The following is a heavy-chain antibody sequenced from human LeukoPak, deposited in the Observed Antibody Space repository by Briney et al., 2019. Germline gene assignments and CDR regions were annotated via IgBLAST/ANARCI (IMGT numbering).Heavy chain of an antibody. CDR2: IYTSVST. D-gene: IGHD2-15*01. J-gene: IGHJ4*02. CDR3: ARNSCPSGSCYENRGYFDY. V-gene: IGHV4-61*02. CDR1: GGSISSATYY. Sequence: SETLSLTCTVSGGSISSATYYWSWIRQPAGKGLEWIGRIYTSVSTNYNPSRKSRVTISVDTSKNQFSLKLSSVTAADTAVYYCARNSCPSGSCYENRGYFDYWGQGTLVTVSS.